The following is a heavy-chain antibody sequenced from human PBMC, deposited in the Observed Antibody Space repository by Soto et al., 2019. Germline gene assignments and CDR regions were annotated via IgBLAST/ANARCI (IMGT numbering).Heavy chain of an antibody. D-gene: IGHD6-13*01. Sequence: ASVKVSCKASGYTFTGYYMHWVRQAPGQGLEWMGWINPNSGGTNYAQKFQGWVTMTRDTSISTAYMELSSLSSYDTAVYYCSSARRIASAGVAFDLWGPGTMVTVSS. J-gene: IGHJ3*01. CDR3: SSARRIASAGVAFDL. CDR2: INPNSGGT. CDR1: GYTFTGYY. V-gene: IGHV1-2*04.